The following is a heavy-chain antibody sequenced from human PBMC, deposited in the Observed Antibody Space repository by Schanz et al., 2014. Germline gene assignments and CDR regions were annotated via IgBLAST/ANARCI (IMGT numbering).Heavy chain of an antibody. Sequence: QIQLVQSGPEVKKPGATVKVSCKASGYIFINSGISWVRQAPGQGLEWMGWISVYNHNKEYDQKFQGRVTMTTDTSTSTADIALTDLRSDDTAVYYCARDRRVFDRDDLYYCDAWGQGTLVTVSA. CDR3: ARDRRVFDRDDLYYCDA. D-gene: IGHD3-10*02. J-gene: IGHJ4*02. CDR1: GYIFINSG. CDR2: ISVYNHNK. V-gene: IGHV1-18*01.